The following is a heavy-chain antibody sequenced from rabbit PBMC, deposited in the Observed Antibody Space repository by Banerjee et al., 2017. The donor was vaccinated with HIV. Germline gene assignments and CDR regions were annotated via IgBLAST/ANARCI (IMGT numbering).Heavy chain of an antibody. Sequence: QLEESGGGLVQPGGSLKLSCKASGFDFSTYYMSWVRQAPGKGLEWIGYIDPVFGSTYYASWVNGRFTISSHNAQNTLYLQLNSLTAADTATYFCARGGDYTYGYGGYVYGLWGPGTLSPS. CDR1: GFDFSTYY. CDR2: IDPVFGST. CDR3: ARGGDYTYGYGGYVYGL. D-gene: IGHD6-1*01. J-gene: IGHJ4*01. V-gene: IGHV1S7*01.